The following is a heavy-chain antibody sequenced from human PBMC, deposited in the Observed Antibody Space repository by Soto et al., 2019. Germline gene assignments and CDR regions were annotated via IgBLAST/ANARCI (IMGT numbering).Heavy chain of an antibody. V-gene: IGHV4-39*01. CDR3: ARLLGGNFYYGVHV. J-gene: IGHJ6*01. Sequence: PETLSLTCNDSGDTISSTSFYRGCIRQPPGKGLEWIGTISNSGATYYTPYLRSRVTIYVDTSKNQXYPRLSSVNAADTAVFYCARLLGGNFYYGVHVWGQGTTVT. CDR2: ISNSGAT. CDR1: GDTISSTSFY. D-gene: IGHD3-16*01.